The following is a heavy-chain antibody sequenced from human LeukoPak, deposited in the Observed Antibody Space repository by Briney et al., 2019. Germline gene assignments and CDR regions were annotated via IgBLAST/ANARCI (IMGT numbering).Heavy chain of an antibody. CDR1: GFTFSNFG. V-gene: IGHV3-23*01. CDR3: AKTNGYYDY. J-gene: IGHJ4*02. CDR2: ISGGGDTT. D-gene: IGHD3-22*01. Sequence: GGSLRLSCAASGFTFSNFGMSWVRQAPGRGLEWVSGISGGGDTTYYAESVKGRFTFSRDNSKNTLFLQMNSLSAEDTAVYYCAKTNGYYDYWGQGTLVAVSS.